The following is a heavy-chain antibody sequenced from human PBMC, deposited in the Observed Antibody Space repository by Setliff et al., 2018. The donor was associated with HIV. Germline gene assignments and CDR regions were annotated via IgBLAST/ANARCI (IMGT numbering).Heavy chain of an antibody. V-gene: IGHV1-69*10. J-gene: IGHJ1*01. CDR1: GGTFTSYV. CDR3: ARSLWLGDIQH. D-gene: IGHD2-21*01. CDR2: IIPILGIA. Sequence: SVKVSCKASGGTFTSYVISWVRQAPGQGLEWMGGIIPILGIASYSQKFQGRVTITADKSTSTAYMELSSLRSEDTAVYYCARSLWLGDIQHWGQGTLVTVSS.